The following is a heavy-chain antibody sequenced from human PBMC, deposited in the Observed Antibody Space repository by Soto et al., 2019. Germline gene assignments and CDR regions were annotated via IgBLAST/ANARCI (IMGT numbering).Heavy chain of an antibody. Sequence: TLSHTYSVSGDSISNLDYFWAWIRQPPGQALEYIGYIYKSATTYYNPSFESRVAISVDTSKSQFSLNVTSVTAADTAVYFCARGRYCLTGRCFPNWFDSWGQGALVTVS. CDR1: GDSISNLDYF. CDR2: IYKSATT. D-gene: IGHD7-27*01. CDR3: ARGRYCLTGRCFPNWFDS. J-gene: IGHJ5*01. V-gene: IGHV4-30-4*01.